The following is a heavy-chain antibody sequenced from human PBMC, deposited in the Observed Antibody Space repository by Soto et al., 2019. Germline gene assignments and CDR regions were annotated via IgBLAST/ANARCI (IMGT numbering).Heavy chain of an antibody. D-gene: IGHD1-20*01. V-gene: IGHV3-30*18. CDR1: GFTLSTYG. J-gene: IGHJ3*02. Sequence: GGSLRLSCAACGFTLSTYGMHWVRQAPGKGLEWVALISYDGSNKYYADSVKGRFTISRDNSKNTLYLQMNSLRAEDTAVYYCAKVSGITAFDIWGQGTMVTVSS. CDR2: ISYDGSNK. CDR3: AKVSGITAFDI.